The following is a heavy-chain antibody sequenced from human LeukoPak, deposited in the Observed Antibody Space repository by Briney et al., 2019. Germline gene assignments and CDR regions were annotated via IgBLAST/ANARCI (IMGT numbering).Heavy chain of an antibody. V-gene: IGHV3-30*02. CDR3: AKGGYNWGGESLLDY. Sequence: GGSLRLSCAASGFTFNNFGMHWARQAPGKGLEWVAFMRYDGTNEFYADSVKGRFTISRDNSDNTLYLQMNSLRAEDTAVYYCAKGGYNWGGESLLDYWGQGTLVTVSS. CDR1: GFTFNNFG. J-gene: IGHJ4*02. D-gene: IGHD2-21*01. CDR2: MRYDGTNE.